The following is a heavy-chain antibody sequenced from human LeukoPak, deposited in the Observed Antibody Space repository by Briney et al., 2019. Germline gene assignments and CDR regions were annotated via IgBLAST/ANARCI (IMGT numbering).Heavy chain of an antibody. CDR3: ARRRGSHRTFRNLTPLDY. D-gene: IGHD1-14*01. V-gene: IGHV4-34*01. J-gene: IGHJ4*02. CDR1: GGSFSGYY. Sequence: SETLSLTCAVYGGSFSGYYWSWIRQPPGKGLEWIGEINHSGSTNYNPSLKSRVTISVDTSKNQFSLKLSSVTAADTAVYYCARRRGSHRTFRNLTPLDYWGQGTLVTVSS. CDR2: INHSGST.